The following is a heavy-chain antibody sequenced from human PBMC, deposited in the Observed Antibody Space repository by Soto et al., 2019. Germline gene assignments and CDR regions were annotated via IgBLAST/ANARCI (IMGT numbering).Heavy chain of an antibody. CDR2: IYRSGST. D-gene: IGHD6-6*01. Sequence: PLEILSLRWAVLGYSISSGYYWGWIRQPPGKGLEWIGSIYRSGSTYYNPSLKSRVTISVDTSKNQFSLKLSSVTAANTAVYYCARAGSSVNWFAPWGQGTLVTVSS. CDR3: ARAGSSVNWFAP. CDR1: GYSISSGYY. J-gene: IGHJ5*02. V-gene: IGHV4-38-2*01.